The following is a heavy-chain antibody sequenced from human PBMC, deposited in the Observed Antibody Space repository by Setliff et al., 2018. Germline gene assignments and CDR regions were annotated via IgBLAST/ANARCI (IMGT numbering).Heavy chain of an antibody. CDR1: GYTFTNYA. D-gene: IGHD3-10*01. Sequence: ASVKVSCKASGYTFTNYAMHWVRQAPGQRLEWMGWINADNGHTKYSQEFQGRVTITRDTSASTAYMELSSLRSEDMAVYYCARGRRFGEYWFDPWGQGTPVTVSS. J-gene: IGHJ5*02. CDR3: ARGRRFGEYWFDP. CDR2: INADNGHT. V-gene: IGHV1-3*03.